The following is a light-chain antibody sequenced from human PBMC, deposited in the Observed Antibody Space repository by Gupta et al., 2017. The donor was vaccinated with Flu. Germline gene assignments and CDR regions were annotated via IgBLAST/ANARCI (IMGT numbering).Light chain of an antibody. CDR3: QQRDSYPLT. CDR2: TAS. CDR1: QGTSSY. Sequence: PSFLSASVGDRVTITCLASQGTSSYLAWYQQKPVEAPKLLIHTASSLQSEVLSRFNGSGSGTEFTLTISILQPKNIATYFCQQRDSYPLTFGQGTPLEIK. V-gene: IGKV1-9*01. J-gene: IGKJ5*01.